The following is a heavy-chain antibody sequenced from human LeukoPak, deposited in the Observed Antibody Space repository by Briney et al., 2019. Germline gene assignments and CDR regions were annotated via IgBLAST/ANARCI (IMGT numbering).Heavy chain of an antibody. CDR2: TRNKPNNYTT. V-gene: IGHV3-72*01. CDR3: ARDSYCSGGTCYFHFDY. CDR1: GFTFSDHY. J-gene: IGHJ4*02. D-gene: IGHD2-15*01. Sequence: GGYVRLSCAASGFTFSDHYMDWDRQAPGKGLEWVGRTRNKPNNYTTEYAASVKGRFTISRDDSKNSLYLQMNSLKTEDTAVYYCARDSYCSGGTCYFHFDYWGQG.